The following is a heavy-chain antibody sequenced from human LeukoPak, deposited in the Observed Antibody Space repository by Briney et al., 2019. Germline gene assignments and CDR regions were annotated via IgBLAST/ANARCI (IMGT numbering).Heavy chain of an antibody. D-gene: IGHD3-3*01. CDR3: ARTDFYYYYMDV. Sequence: SETLSLTCTVSGGSISSYYWSWIRQPPGKGLEWIGYIYYSGSTNYNPSLTSRVTISVDTSKNQFSLKLSSVTAADTAVYYCARTDFYYYYMDVWGKGTTVTISS. CDR1: GGSISSYY. CDR2: IYYSGST. J-gene: IGHJ6*03. V-gene: IGHV4-59*01.